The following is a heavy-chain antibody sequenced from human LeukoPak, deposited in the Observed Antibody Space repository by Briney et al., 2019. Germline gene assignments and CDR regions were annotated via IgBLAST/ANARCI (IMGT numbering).Heavy chain of an antibody. V-gene: IGHV3-64*01. Sequence: GGSLRLSCAASGFTFSSYAMHWVRQAPGKGLEYVSAISSNGGSTYYANSVKGRFAISRDNAKNSLYLQMNSLRAEDTAVYYCARDSRLSSSCGGDCYYFDYWGQGTLVTVSS. J-gene: IGHJ4*02. D-gene: IGHD2-21*02. CDR3: ARDSRLSSSCGGDCYYFDY. CDR2: ISSNGGST. CDR1: GFTFSSYA.